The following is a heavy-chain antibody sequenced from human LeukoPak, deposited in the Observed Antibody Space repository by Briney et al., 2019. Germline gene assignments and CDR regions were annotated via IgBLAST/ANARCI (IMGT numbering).Heavy chain of an antibody. D-gene: IGHD6-13*01. CDR2: IYFSEST. V-gene: IGHV4-4*07. Sequence: TLPLTFPLSVGSISSFYWSWIRQPAAKGLEWIGRIYFSESTNYNPYLKSRVTMSADTSKNQFSLQLSSVTAADTAVYYCARDVVAEAGTWDYWGQGTLVTVSS. J-gene: IGHJ4*02. CDR3: ARDVVAEAGTWDY. CDR1: VGSISSFY.